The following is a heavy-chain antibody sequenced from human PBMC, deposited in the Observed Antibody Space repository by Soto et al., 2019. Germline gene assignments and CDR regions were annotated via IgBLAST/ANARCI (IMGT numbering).Heavy chain of an antibody. D-gene: IGHD2-15*01. Sequence: EVQLVESGGGLVQPGGSLRLSCAASGFTFSTYGLNWVRQAPGKGLEWLSHISGGSTTIYYADSVKGRFTISRDNAKNSLYLEMSSLRAEGTAMYYCVREKGGMRDYWGQGTLVTVSS. CDR2: ISGGSTTI. CDR3: VREKGGMRDY. J-gene: IGHJ4*02. CDR1: GFTFSTYG. V-gene: IGHV3-48*01.